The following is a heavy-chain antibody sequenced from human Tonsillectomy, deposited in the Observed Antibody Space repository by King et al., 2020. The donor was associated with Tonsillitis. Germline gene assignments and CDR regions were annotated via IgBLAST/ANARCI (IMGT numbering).Heavy chain of an antibody. CDR3: AREVLYYDSSGYYHGTRGVDAFDI. Sequence: QLQESGPGLVKPSQTLSLTCAVSGGSISSGGYSWSWIRQPPGKGLEWIGYIYYSGSTYYNPSLKSRVTISVDTSKNQFSLKLSSVTAADTAVYYCAREVLYYDSSGYYHGTRGVDAFDIWGQGTMVTVSS. D-gene: IGHD3-22*01. CDR1: GGSISSGGYS. CDR2: IYYSGST. J-gene: IGHJ3*02. V-gene: IGHV4-30-4*07.